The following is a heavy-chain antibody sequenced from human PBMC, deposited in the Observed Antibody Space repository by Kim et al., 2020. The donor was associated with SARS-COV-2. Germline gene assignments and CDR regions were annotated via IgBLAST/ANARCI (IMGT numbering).Heavy chain of an antibody. J-gene: IGHJ6*03. CDR2: IKQDGSEK. D-gene: IGHD6-19*01. CDR1: GFTFSSYW. V-gene: IGHV3-7*01. CDR3: ARDIYLGGWWAAGTYYYYYMDV. Sequence: GGSLRLSCAASGFTFSSYWMSWVRQAPGKGLEWVANIKQDGSEKYYVDSVKGRFTISRDNAKNSLYLQMNSLRAEDTAVYYCARDIYLGGWWAAGTYYYYYMDVWGKGTTVTVSS.